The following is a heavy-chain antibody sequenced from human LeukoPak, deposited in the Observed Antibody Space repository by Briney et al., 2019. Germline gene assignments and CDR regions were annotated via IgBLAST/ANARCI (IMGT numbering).Heavy chain of an antibody. Sequence: PSETLSLTCTVSGGSISSYYWSWIRQPPGKGLEWIGYIYYSGSTNYNPSLKSRVTISVDTSKNQFSLKLSSVTAADTAVYYCARISRSYWYFDLWGRGTLVTVSS. D-gene: IGHD6-6*01. J-gene: IGHJ2*01. CDR2: IYYSGST. CDR1: GGSISSYY. CDR3: ARISRSYWYFDL. V-gene: IGHV4-59*01.